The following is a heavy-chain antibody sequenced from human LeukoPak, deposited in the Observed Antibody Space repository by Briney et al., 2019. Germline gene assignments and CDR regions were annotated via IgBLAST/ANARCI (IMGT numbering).Heavy chain of an antibody. CDR2: IKQDGSEK. CDR1: GSTFSSYW. D-gene: IGHD2-21*01. Sequence: GGSLRLSCAASGSTFSSYWMSWVRQAPGKGLEWVANIKQDGSEKYYVDSVKGRFNISRDNAKNSLYLQMNSLRAEDTAVYHCARGYCGGDCYSGAFDIWGQGTMVTVSS. CDR3: ARGYCGGDCYSGAFDI. V-gene: IGHV3-7*04. J-gene: IGHJ3*02.